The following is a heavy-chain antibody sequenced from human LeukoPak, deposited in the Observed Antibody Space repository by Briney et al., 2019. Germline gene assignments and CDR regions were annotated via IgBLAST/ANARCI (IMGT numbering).Heavy chain of an antibody. J-gene: IGHJ4*02. CDR3: ARGLRSSGWNMLDS. Sequence: SGTLSLTCAVSDGSISTSKWWTWVRQAPGRGLEWIGETWHSGDTNYNPSLQSRLTLSVDKSKSQFSLKLRSVTAADTAVYYCARGLRSSGWNMLDSWGRGVLVTVSS. CDR1: DGSISTSKW. CDR2: TWHSGDT. D-gene: IGHD6-19*01. V-gene: IGHV4-4*02.